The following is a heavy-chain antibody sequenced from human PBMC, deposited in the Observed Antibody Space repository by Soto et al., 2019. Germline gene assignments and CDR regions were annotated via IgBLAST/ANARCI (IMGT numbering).Heavy chain of an antibody. CDR3: VKGVYYYDGSAYYPIHY. D-gene: IGHD3-22*01. V-gene: IGHV3-66*01. CDR1: GFTVSSNY. CDR2: IYSGGST. Sequence: GGSLRLCCAASGFTVSSNYMSWVRQAPGKGLEWVSLIYSGGSTDYADSVKGRFMISRDNSNNTLYLQMNSLRAEDTAVYYCVKGVYYYDGSAYYPIHYWGQGIMVTGSS. J-gene: IGHJ4*02.